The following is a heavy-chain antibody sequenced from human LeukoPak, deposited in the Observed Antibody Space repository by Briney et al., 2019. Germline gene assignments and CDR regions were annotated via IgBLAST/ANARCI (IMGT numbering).Heavy chain of an antibody. CDR3: ARWGLRHYGVDH. D-gene: IGHD4-17*01. CDR2: INHSGST. Sequence: SETLSLTCAVYGGSFSGYYWSWIRQPPGKGLEWIGEINHSGSTNYNPSLKSRVTISVDTSKNQFSLKLSSVTAADTAVYYCARWGLRHYGVDHWGQGTLVTVSS. V-gene: IGHV4-34*01. CDR1: GGSFSGYY. J-gene: IGHJ5*02.